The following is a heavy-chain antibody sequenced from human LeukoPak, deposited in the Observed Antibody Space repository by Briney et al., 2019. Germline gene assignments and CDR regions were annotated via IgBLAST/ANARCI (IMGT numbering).Heavy chain of an antibody. CDR1: GFIFSSDL. J-gene: IGHJ4*02. CDR3: ATGEGH. CDR2: IKQDGSAK. V-gene: IGHV3-7*01. D-gene: IGHD2-21*01. Sequence: PGGSLRLSCSATGFIFSSDLMKWVRQAPGKGLEWVATIKQDGSAKHYGDSVKGRFTISRDNAKNTLYLEMNTLRAEDTAVYYCATGEGHWGQGTLVTVSS.